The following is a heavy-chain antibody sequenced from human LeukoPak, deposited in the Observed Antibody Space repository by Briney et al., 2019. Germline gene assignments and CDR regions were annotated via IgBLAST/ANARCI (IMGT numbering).Heavy chain of an antibody. J-gene: IGHJ5*01. CDR2: IWYDGNIK. Sequence: PGGSLRLSCAASGFAFSTYGMHWVRQAPGKGLEWVAVIWYDGNIKYYADSVKGRFTISRDNSKNTLYLQMNSLGAEDTAVYYCARVAVSGPTGWFDSWGQGTLVTVSS. D-gene: IGHD2-8*02. CDR1: GFAFSTYG. V-gene: IGHV3-33*01. CDR3: ARVAVSGPTGWFDS.